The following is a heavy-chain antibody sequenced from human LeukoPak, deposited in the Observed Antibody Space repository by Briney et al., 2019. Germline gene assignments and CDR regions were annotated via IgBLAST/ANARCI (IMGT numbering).Heavy chain of an antibody. V-gene: IGHV3-21*01. CDR3: ARDLPANSGSYWGVAFDI. J-gene: IGHJ3*02. Sequence: PGGSLRLSCAASGFTFSSYSMNWVRQAPGKGLEWVSSISSSSSYIYYADSVKGRFTISRDNAKNSLYLQMNSLRAEDTAVYYCARDLPANSGSYWGVAFDIWGQGTMVTVSS. CDR1: GFTFSSYS. D-gene: IGHD1-26*01. CDR2: ISSSSSYI.